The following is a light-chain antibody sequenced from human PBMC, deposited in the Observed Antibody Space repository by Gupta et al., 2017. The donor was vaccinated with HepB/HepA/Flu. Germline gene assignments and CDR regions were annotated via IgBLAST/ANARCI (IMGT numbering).Light chain of an antibody. CDR1: NIGSQS. V-gene: IGLV3-21*03. Sequence: SYVLTQPPSVSVAPGRTASITCEGNNIGSQSVHWYQHKPGQPPVLVVYDDRNRPSGIPEGFSGSKSGNTATLTISRVEAGDDAEYYCLVWDADSDHYVFGTGTGVTVL. CDR2: DDR. J-gene: IGLJ1*01. CDR3: LVWDADSDHYV.